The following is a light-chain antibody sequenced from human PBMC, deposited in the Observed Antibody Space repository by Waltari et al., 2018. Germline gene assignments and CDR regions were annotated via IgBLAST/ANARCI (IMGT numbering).Light chain of an antibody. CDR2: AAS. CDR1: QGIGNT. J-gene: IGKJ2*01. CDR3: LQSNSYPYT. V-gene: IGKV1-17*01. Sequence: DIQMTQSPSSLSASVGDRVTITCRASQGIGNTLGWYQQKPGKAPKRLIYAASSLQSGVPSRFSGSGSGTEFTLTISSLQPEDFATYYCLQSNSYPYTFGQGTKLEIK.